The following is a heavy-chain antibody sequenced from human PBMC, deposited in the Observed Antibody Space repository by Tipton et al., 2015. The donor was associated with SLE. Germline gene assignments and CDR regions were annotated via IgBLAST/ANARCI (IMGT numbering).Heavy chain of an antibody. J-gene: IGHJ6*03. D-gene: IGHD2-2*01. Sequence: TLSLTCSIYGGSFGGYYWSWIRQPPGKGLEWIGEINHGGSTNYNPSLKSRVTISVDTSKNQFSLKLTSVTAADTAVYYCARDGYCSTSNCRTSGYMDVWGKGTMVNVSS. CDR2: INHGGST. V-gene: IGHV4-34*01. CDR1: GGSFGGYY. CDR3: ARDGYCSTSNCRTSGYMDV.